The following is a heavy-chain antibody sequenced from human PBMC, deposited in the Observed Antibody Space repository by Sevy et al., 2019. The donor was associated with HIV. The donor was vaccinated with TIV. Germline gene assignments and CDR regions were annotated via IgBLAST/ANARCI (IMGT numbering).Heavy chain of an antibody. D-gene: IGHD6-19*01. CDR2: IFSSGST. Sequence: GGSLRLSCAISGFTVNDKYIIWVRQAPGKGLEWVSVIFSSGSTYYADAAKGRFTISRDNAKNTGYLKMNSLKAEETAVYYCVSLFLSYRRGWYYFDYWGQGTLVTVSS. CDR1: GFTVNDKY. CDR3: VSLFLSYRRGWYYFDY. V-gene: IGHV3-66*02. J-gene: IGHJ4*02.